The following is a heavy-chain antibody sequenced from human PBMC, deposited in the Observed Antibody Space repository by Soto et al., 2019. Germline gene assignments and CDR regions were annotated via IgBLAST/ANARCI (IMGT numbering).Heavy chain of an antibody. CDR3: ARENPDYGDYALDY. CDR1: GFTFSDYY. D-gene: IGHD4-17*01. J-gene: IGHJ4*02. V-gene: IGHV3-11*06. CDR2: ISSSSSYT. Sequence: GGSLRLSCAASGFTFSDYYMSWIRQAPGKGLEWVSYISSSSSYTNYADSVKGRFTISRDNAKNSLYLQMNSLRAEDTAVYYCARENPDYGDYALDYWGQGTLVTVSS.